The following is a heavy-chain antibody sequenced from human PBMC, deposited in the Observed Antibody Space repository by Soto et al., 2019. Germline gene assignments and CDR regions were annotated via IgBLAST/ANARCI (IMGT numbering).Heavy chain of an antibody. V-gene: IGHV1-69*12. CDR2: IIPIFGTA. CDR1: GGTFSSYA. Sequence: QVQLVQSGAEVKKPGSSVKVSCKASGGTFSSYAISWVRQAPGQGLEWMGGIIPIFGTANYAQKFQGRVTSTADEATSTAYMELSSLRSEDTAVYYCARESGYPESTGKYGMDVWGQGTTVTVSS. CDR3: ARESGYPESTGKYGMDV. D-gene: IGHD3-3*01. J-gene: IGHJ6*02.